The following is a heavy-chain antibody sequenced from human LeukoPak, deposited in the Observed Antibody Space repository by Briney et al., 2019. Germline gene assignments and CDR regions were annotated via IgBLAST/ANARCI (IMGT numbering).Heavy chain of an antibody. D-gene: IGHD3-3*01. J-gene: IGHJ4*02. CDR3: ARVSYDFWSGYYLDY. Sequence: SETLSLTCTVSGGSISSSSYYWGWIRQPAGKGLEWIGRIYTSGSTNYNPSLKSRVTISVGTSKNQFSLKLSSVTAADTAVYYCARVSYDFWSGYYLDYWGQGTLVTVSS. CDR2: IYTSGST. CDR1: GGSISSSSYY. V-gene: IGHV4-61*02.